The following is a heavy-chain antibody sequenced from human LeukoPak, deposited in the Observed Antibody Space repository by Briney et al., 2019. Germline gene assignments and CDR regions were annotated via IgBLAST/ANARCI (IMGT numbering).Heavy chain of an antibody. Sequence: GESLKISCKGSGYSFTSYWIGWVRQMPGEGLEWMGIIYPGDSDTRYSPSFQGQVTISADKSISTAYLQWSSLTASDTAMYYCARRARGYSYGQETDSDYWGQGTLVTVSS. CDR3: ARRARGYSYGQETDSDY. CDR2: IYPGDSDT. CDR1: GYSFTSYW. V-gene: IGHV5-51*01. J-gene: IGHJ4*02. D-gene: IGHD5-18*01.